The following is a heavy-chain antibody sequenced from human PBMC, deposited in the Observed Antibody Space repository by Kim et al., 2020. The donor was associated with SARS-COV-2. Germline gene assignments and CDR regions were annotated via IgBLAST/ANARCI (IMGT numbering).Heavy chain of an antibody. CDR3: ARAAGDYVWGSYRSEGMDV. D-gene: IGHD3-16*02. CDR1: GGTFSSYA. J-gene: IGHJ6*02. Sequence: SVKVSCKASGGTFSSYAISWVRQAPGQGLEWMGGIIPIFGTANYAQKFQGRVTITADESTSTAYMELSSLRSEDTAVYYCARAAGDYVWGSYRSEGMDVWGQGTTVTVSS. V-gene: IGHV1-69*13. CDR2: IIPIFGTA.